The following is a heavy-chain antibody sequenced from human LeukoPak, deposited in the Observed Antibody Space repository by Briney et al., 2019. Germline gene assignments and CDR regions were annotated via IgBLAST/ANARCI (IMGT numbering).Heavy chain of an antibody. V-gene: IGHV4-4*07. CDR1: GGSISSYY. Sequence: SDTLSLTCTVSGGSISSYYWSWIRQPAAKGLEWIGRIYTSGSTNYNPSLKSRVTMSVDTSKNQFSLKLSSVTAADTAVYYCAGDPRNYDFWSGSLSFFDYWGQGTLVTVSS. CDR2: IYTSGST. D-gene: IGHD3-3*01. CDR3: AGDPRNYDFWSGSLSFFDY. J-gene: IGHJ4*02.